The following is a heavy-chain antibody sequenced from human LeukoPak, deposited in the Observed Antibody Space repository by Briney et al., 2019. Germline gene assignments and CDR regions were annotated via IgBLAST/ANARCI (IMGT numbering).Heavy chain of an antibody. CDR1: GGSFSGYY. CDR2: INHSGST. J-gene: IGHJ4*02. CDR3: ARRRSRITMVRSHFDY. V-gene: IGHV4-34*01. D-gene: IGHD3-10*01. Sequence: SETLSLTCAVYGGSFSGYYWSWIRQPPGKGLEWIGEINHSGSTNYNPSLKSRVTISVDTSKNQFSLKLSSVTAADTAAYYCARRRSRITMVRSHFDYWGQGTLVTVSS.